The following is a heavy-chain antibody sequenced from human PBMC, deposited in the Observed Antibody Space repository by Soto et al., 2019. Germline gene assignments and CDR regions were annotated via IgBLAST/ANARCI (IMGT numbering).Heavy chain of an antibody. J-gene: IGHJ6*02. CDR3: ARALSYYYGSGYYYGMDV. CDR2: IYYSGST. CDR1: GGSISSYY. Sequence: SETLSLTCTVSGGSISSYYWSWIRQPPGKGLEWIGYIYYSGSTNYNPSLKSRVTISVDTSKNQFSLKLSSVTAADTAVYYCARALSYYYGSGYYYGMDVWGQGTTVTVSS. V-gene: IGHV4-59*01. D-gene: IGHD3-10*01.